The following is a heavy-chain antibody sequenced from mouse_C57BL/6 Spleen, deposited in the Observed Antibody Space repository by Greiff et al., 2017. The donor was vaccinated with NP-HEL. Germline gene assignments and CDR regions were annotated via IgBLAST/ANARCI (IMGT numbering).Heavy chain of an antibody. CDR2: IDPEDGDT. D-gene: IGHD1-1*01. CDR1: GFNIKDYY. J-gene: IGHJ3*01. Sequence: EVKVVESGAELVRPGASVKLSCTASGFNIKDYYMHWVKQRPEQGLEWIGRIDPEDGDTEYAPKFQGKATMTADTSSNTAYLQLSSLTSEDTAVYYCTADYYGSRGFAYWGQGTLVTVSA. CDR3: TADYYGSRGFAY. V-gene: IGHV14-1*01.